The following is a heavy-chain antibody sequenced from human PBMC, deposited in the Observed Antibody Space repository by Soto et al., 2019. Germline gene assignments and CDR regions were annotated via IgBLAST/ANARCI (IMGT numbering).Heavy chain of an antibody. J-gene: IGHJ6*02. CDR2: ISGSGGST. CDR1: GFTFSSYA. V-gene: IGHV3-23*01. D-gene: IGHD5-18*01. Sequence: GGSLRLSCAASGFTFSSYAMSWVRQAPGKGLEWVSAISGSGGSTYYADSVKGRFTISRDNSKNTLYLQMNSLRAEDTAVYYCAKDGYPAPYDLISVYVGGWGQGTTVTVSS. CDR3: AKDGYPAPYDLISVYVGG.